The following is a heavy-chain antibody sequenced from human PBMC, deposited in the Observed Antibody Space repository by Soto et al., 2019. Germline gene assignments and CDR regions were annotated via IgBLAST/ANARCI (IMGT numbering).Heavy chain of an antibody. Sequence: GGSLRLSCAGSGFTFSSPWMSWVGPAPGRRLEWVGLIKSKTDGGTTDYAAPVNGRFTISRDDSKNTLYLQMDSLKTEDTGIYYCATYSNSGPFDYWGQGTLVTVSS. D-gene: IGHD4-4*01. V-gene: IGHV3-15*01. J-gene: IGHJ4*02. CDR2: IKSKTDGGTT. CDR3: ATYSNSGPFDY. CDR1: GFTFSSPW.